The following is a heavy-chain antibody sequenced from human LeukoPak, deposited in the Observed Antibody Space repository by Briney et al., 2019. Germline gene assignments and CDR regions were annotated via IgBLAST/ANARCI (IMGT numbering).Heavy chain of an antibody. J-gene: IGHJ4*02. Sequence: SETLSLTCTVSGGSISSSSHYWGWIRQPPGKGLEWIGSIYYSGSTYYNPSLKSRVTISVDPSKNQFSLKLRSVTAADTPVYHWARHWAYCNGGSCYSFDDLGQGTLVTVSS. V-gene: IGHV4-39*01. D-gene: IGHD2-15*01. CDR1: GGSISSSSHY. CDR3: ARHWAYCNGGSCYSFDD. CDR2: IYYSGST.